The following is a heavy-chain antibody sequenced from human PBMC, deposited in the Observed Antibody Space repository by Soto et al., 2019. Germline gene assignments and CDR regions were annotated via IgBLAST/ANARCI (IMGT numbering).Heavy chain of an antibody. CDR1: GWSFSGYY. J-gene: IGHJ4*02. CDR3: ARDKITGLFDY. CDR2: INHSGST. D-gene: IGHD2-8*02. V-gene: IGHV4-34*01. Sequence: SETLSLTCAVYGWSFSGYYWTWIRQPPGTGLEWIGEINHSGSTNYNPSLKSRVTISVDTSKNQFSLKLTSVTAADTAVYYCARDKITGLFDYWGQGTLVTSPQ.